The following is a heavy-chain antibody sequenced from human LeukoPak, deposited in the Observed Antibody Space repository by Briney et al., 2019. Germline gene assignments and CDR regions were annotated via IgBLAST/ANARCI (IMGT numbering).Heavy chain of an antibody. J-gene: IGHJ4*02. CDR3: TNGIYRTSY. CDR2: ISQDGTET. D-gene: IGHD1-26*01. CDR1: GFTFSSYS. V-gene: IGHV3-7*01. Sequence: GGSLRLSCAASGFTFSSYSMNWVRQAPGKGLEWVAHISQDGTETYFLDSVRGRFTISRDNAKNSLYLQMNSLRAEDTAVYYCTNGIYRTSYWGQGTLVTVSS.